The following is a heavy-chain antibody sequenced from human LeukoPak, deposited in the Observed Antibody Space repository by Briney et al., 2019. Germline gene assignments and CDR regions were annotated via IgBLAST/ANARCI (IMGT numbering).Heavy chain of an antibody. CDR3: ARGTVTTSFVLSGWFDP. CDR2: INPKSGAS. Sequence: ASVKVSCTASGYKFSDYYIHWVRQAPGQGLEWMGWINPKSGASSSSQSFQGRVTLTRDTSLNTLYMEMSRPQSDDTAVYFCARGTVTTSFVLSGWFDPWGPGALVTVSS. CDR1: GYKFSDYY. V-gene: IGHV1-2*02. J-gene: IGHJ5*02. D-gene: IGHD4-17*01.